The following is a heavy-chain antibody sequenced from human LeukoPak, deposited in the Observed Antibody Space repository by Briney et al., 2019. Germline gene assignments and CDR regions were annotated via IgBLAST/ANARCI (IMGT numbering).Heavy chain of an antibody. CDR2: INAGNGNT. Sequence: ASVKVSCKASGYTFTSYAMHWVRQAPGQRLEWMGWINAGNGNTKYSQKFQGRVTITTDESTSTAYMELSSLRSEDTAVYYCARPLSGATPPHDAFDIWGQGTMVTVSS. V-gene: IGHV1-3*01. CDR3: ARPLSGATPPHDAFDI. D-gene: IGHD1-26*01. J-gene: IGHJ3*02. CDR1: GYTFTSYA.